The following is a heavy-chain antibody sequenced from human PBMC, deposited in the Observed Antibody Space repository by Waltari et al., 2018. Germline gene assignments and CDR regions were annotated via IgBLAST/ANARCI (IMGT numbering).Heavy chain of an antibody. D-gene: IGHD6-13*01. CDR3: ARPFASSSWYGGDYYYYGMDV. CDR2: INHSGST. J-gene: IGHJ6*02. CDR1: GGSFSGYY. V-gene: IGHV4-34*01. Sequence: QVQLQQWGAGLLKPSETLSLTCAVYGGSFSGYYWSWIRQPPGKGLEWIGEINHSGSTNYNPSLKSRVTISVDTSKNQFSLKLSSVTAADTAVYYCARPFASSSWYGGDYYYYGMDVWGQGTTVTVSS.